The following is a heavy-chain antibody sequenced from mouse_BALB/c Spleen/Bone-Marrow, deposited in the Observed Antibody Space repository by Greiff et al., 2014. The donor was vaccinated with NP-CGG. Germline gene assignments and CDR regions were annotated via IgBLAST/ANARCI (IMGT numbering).Heavy chain of an antibody. CDR2: IYPGSGST. CDR3: TRGDGNYWYFDV. J-gene: IGHJ1*01. Sequence: LQQSGSELVRPGASVKLSCKASGYTFTSYWMHWVKQRHGQGLEWIGNIYPGSGSTNYDEKFKGKGTLTVDTSSSTAYMHLSSLTSEDSAVYYCTRGDGNYWYFDVWGAGTTVTVSS. V-gene: IGHV1S22*01. D-gene: IGHD2-1*01. CDR1: GYTFTSYW.